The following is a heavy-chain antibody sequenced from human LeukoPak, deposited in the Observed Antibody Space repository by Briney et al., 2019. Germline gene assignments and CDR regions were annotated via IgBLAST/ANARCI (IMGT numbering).Heavy chain of an antibody. Sequence: NPSETLSLTCTVSGGSISSYYWSWIRQPAGKGLEWIGRIYTSGSTNYNPSLKSRVTISVDTSKNQFSLKLSSVTAADTAVYYCARGLWRPAARVVNWFDPWGQGTLVTVSS. CDR1: GGSISSYY. CDR3: ARGLWRPAARVVNWFDP. V-gene: IGHV4-4*07. D-gene: IGHD2-2*01. J-gene: IGHJ5*02. CDR2: IYTSGST.